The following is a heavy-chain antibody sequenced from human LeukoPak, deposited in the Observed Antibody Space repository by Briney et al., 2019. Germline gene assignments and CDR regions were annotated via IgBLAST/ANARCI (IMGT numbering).Heavy chain of an antibody. V-gene: IGHV3-23*01. J-gene: IGHJ6*04. Sequence: GGSLRLSCAASGFTFNSSAMSWVRQAPGKGLEWVSNISGSGSGGSTYYADSVKGRFTISRDNSKNTLYLQMNSLRAEDTAVYYCAELGITMIGGVWGKGTTVTISS. CDR3: AELGITMIGGV. D-gene: IGHD3-10*02. CDR1: GFTFNSSA. CDR2: ISGSGSGGST.